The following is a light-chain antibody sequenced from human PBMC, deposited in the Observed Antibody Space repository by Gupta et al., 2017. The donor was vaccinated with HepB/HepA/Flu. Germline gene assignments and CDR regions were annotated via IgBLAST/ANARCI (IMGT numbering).Light chain of an antibody. J-gene: IGKJ2*01. CDR2: GIS. CDR3: QQYNNWPPDT. Sequence: EIVMIQSPPTLSVSPGETATLSCRASQSVSNNLAWYQKKPGQAPRLLIYGISTRATGIPARLSGSGSGTDFSLTISSLQPEDSAVYYCQQYNNWPPDTFGQGTKVEIK. V-gene: IGKV3-15*01. CDR1: QSVSNN.